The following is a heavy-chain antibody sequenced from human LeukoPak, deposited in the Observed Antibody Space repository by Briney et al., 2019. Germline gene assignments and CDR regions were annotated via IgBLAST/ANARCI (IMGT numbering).Heavy chain of an antibody. CDR2: IYDSGST. J-gene: IGHJ4*02. V-gene: IGHV4-59*01. D-gene: IGHD1-14*01. CDR3: ARLRSRTVFDY. CDR1: GGSISSYY. Sequence: SETLSLTCTVSGGSISSYYWSWIRQPPGKGLEWIGYIYDSGSTNYNPSLKSRVTISVDTSKNQFSLKVSSVTAADTAAYYCARLRSRTVFDYWGQGTLVTVSS.